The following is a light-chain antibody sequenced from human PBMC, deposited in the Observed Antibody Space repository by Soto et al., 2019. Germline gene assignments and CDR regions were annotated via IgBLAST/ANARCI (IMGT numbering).Light chain of an antibody. CDR2: GAS. V-gene: IGKV3-20*01. J-gene: IGKJ1*01. Sequence: IVLTQSPATLSLSPGERATLSCRASPSVTNYLAWYQQKPGQAPRLLIYGASSRATGIPDRFSGSGSGTDFTLTISRLEPEDFAVYYCQQYGSSLWTFGQGTKVDIK. CDR3: QQYGSSLWT. CDR1: PSVTNY.